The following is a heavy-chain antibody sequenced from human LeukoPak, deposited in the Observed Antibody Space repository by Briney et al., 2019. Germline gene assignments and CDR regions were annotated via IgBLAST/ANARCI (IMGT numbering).Heavy chain of an antibody. V-gene: IGHV4-59*01. D-gene: IGHD6-13*01. J-gene: IGHJ3*01. CDR1: DDSINDYY. CDR3: ARYNVGSNWAQAFDV. Sequence: SETLSLTCTVSDDSINDYYWNWIRQPPGKGLEWIGFIYYRGNTNYNPSLKSRVTISIDKSKSQFSLKLSSVTTADTAVYYCARYNVGSNWAQAFDVWGQGTMVTVSS. CDR2: IYYRGNT.